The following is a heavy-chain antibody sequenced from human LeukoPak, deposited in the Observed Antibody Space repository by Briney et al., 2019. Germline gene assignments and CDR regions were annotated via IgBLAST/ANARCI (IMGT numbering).Heavy chain of an antibody. Sequence: SETLSLTCTVSGASISRYYWSWLRQPPGKGLEWIGHISYSGSTNYNPSLKSRVTISVDTSQKQFSLDLSSVTAADTAVYYCARDRSSSWYKDFDYWGQGTLVTVSS. V-gene: IGHV4-59*12. D-gene: IGHD6-13*01. J-gene: IGHJ4*02. CDR3: ARDRSSSWYKDFDY. CDR2: ISYSGST. CDR1: GASISRYY.